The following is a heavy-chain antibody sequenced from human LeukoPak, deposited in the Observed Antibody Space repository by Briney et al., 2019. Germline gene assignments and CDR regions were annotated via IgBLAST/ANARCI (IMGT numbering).Heavy chain of an antibody. J-gene: IGHJ4*02. CDR2: INHSGST. Sequence: SETLSLTCAVYGGSFSGYYWSWIRQPPGKGLEWIGEINHSGSTNYNPSLKSRVTMSVDTSKNQFSLKLSSVTAADTAVYYCARDFLAGYFDYWGQGTLVTVSS. V-gene: IGHV4-34*01. CDR1: GGSFSGYY. D-gene: IGHD3-9*01. CDR3: ARDFLAGYFDY.